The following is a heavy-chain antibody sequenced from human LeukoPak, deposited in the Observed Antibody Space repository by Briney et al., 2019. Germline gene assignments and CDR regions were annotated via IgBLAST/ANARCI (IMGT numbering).Heavy chain of an antibody. CDR1: GGSISSYY. J-gene: IGHJ6*03. CDR3: ARDLGYSPRYYYYYMDV. V-gene: IGHV4-59*01. Sequence: PSETLSLTCTVSGGSISSYYWSWIRQPPGKGLEWIGYIYYSGSTNYNPSLKSRVTISVDTSKNQFSLKLSSVTAADTAVYYCARDLGYSPRYYYYYMDVWGKGTTVTVSS. CDR2: IYYSGST. D-gene: IGHD5-18*01.